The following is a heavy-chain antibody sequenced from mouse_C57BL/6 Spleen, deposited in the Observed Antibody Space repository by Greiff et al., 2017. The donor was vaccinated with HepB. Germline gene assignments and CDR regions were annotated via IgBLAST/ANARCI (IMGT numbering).Heavy chain of an antibody. Sequence: EVKLQESGPELVKPGASVKMSCKASGYTFTDYNMHWVKQSHGKSLEWIGYINPNNGGTSYNQKFKGKATLTVNKSSSTAYMELRSLTSEDSAVYYCAREEALYWYFDVWGTGTTVTVSS. D-gene: IGHD3-2*02. J-gene: IGHJ1*03. CDR3: AREEALYWYFDV. CDR2: INPNNGGT. V-gene: IGHV1-22*01. CDR1: GYTFTDYN.